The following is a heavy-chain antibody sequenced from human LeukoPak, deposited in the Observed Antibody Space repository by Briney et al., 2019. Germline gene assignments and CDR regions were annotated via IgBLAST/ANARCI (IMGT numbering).Heavy chain of an antibody. D-gene: IGHD2-2*01. J-gene: IGHJ4*02. CDR1: GFTFSSYA. CDR2: ISGSGGST. V-gene: IGHV3-23*01. Sequence: GGSLRLSCVASGFTFSSYAMSWVRQAPGKGLEWVSAISGSGGSTYYADSVKGRFTISRDNSKNTLYLQMNSLRAEDTAVYYCAKDDEDSSSSDYWGQGTLVTVSS. CDR3: AKDDEDSSSSDY.